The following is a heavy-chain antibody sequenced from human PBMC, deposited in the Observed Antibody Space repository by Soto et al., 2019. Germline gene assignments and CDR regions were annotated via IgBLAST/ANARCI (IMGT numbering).Heavy chain of an antibody. CDR1: GFTFSSYS. CDR3: ASIQIGYLYVTYDY. CDR2: ISSSGNTI. V-gene: IGHV3-48*02. Sequence: EVQLVESGGGLVQPGGSLRLSCAASGFTFSSYSMNWVRQGPGKGLEWVSYISSSGNTIHYADPVKGRFTISRDNAKNSLYLQMNGLRDEDTAGYYCASIQIGYLYVTYDYWAREPWSPSPQ. D-gene: IGHD3-16*02. J-gene: IGHJ4*02.